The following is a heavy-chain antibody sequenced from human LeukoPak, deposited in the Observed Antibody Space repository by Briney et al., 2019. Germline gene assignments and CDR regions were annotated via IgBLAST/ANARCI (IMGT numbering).Heavy chain of an antibody. D-gene: IGHD3-16*02. CDR2: IYYSGST. J-gene: IGHJ4*02. CDR3: ARGQVVLQL. V-gene: IGHV4-59*09. Sequence: LEWIGYIYYSGSTNYNPSLKSRLTISVDTSKNQFSLKLSSVTAAETAVYYCARGQVVLQLWGQGTLVTVSS.